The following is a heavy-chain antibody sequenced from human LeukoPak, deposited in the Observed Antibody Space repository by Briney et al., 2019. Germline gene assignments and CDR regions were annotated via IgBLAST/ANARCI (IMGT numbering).Heavy chain of an antibody. CDR3: ARESYCSGGSCYSGRAFDI. CDR2: IKTDGSST. Sequence: PGGSLRLSCAASGFTFRSYWMHWVRQAPGKGLVWVSRIKTDGSSTTYADFVKGRFTISRDNAKNTLYLQMNSLGAEDTAVYYCARESYCSGGSCYSGRAFDIWGQGTMVTVSS. CDR1: GFTFRSYW. J-gene: IGHJ3*02. V-gene: IGHV3-74*01. D-gene: IGHD2-15*01.